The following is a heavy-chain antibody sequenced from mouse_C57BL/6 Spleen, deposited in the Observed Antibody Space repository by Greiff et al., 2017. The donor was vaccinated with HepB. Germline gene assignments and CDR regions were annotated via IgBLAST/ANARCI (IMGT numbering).Heavy chain of an antibody. D-gene: IGHD1-1*01. Sequence: EVKLMESGGGLVKPGGSLKLSCAASGFTFSSYAMSWVRQTPEKRLEWVATISDGGSYTYYPDNVKGRFTISRDNAKNNLYLQMSHLKSEDTAMYYCARDGHLSDAMDYWGQGTSVTVSS. J-gene: IGHJ4*01. CDR3: ARDGHLSDAMDY. CDR1: GFTFSSYA. V-gene: IGHV5-4*01. CDR2: ISDGGSYT.